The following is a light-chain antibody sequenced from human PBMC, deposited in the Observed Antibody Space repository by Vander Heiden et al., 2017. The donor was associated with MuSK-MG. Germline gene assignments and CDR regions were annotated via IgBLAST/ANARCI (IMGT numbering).Light chain of an antibody. Sequence: QSALTQPASVSGSPGQSITISCTGTSSDVGSYNLVPWYQQHPGKAPKLMIYEVSKRPSGVSNRFSGSKSGNTASLTISGLQAEDEADYYCCSYAGSNTFVFGGGTKLTVL. J-gene: IGLJ3*02. CDR3: CSYAGSNTFV. V-gene: IGLV2-23*02. CDR1: SSDVGSYNL. CDR2: EVS.